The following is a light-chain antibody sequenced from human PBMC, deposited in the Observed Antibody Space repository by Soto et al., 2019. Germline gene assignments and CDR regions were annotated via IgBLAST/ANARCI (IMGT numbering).Light chain of an antibody. CDR1: QTINIW. Sequence: DIQMTQSPSTLSASVGDRVTITCRASQTINIWLAWYQQKPGMAPKLLIYKASTLESGVPSRFSGSGSGTEFTLTISSLQXXXXXXYYCQQYNSYSRVTFGQGTRLDMK. CDR3: QQYNSYSRVT. CDR2: KAS. V-gene: IGKV1-5*03. J-gene: IGKJ5*01.